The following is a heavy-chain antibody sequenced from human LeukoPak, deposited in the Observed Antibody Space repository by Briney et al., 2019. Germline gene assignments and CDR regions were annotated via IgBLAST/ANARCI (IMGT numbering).Heavy chain of an antibody. V-gene: IGHV4-61*01. J-gene: IGHJ4*02. CDR3: ARDLHYFDY. CDR1: GGSASSGSYY. CDR2: IYYSGST. Sequence: PSETLSLTCTVSGGSASSGSYYWSWIRQPPGKGLEWIGYIYYSGSTNYNPSLKSRVTISVDTSTNQFSLKLSSVTAADTAVYYCARDLHYFDYWGQGTLVTVSS.